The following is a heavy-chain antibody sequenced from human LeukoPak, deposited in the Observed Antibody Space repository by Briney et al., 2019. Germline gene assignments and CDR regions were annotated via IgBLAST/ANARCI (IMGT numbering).Heavy chain of an antibody. D-gene: IGHD2-2*01. V-gene: IGHV1-24*01. CDR1: GYTLTELS. J-gene: IGHJ6*03. CDR2: FDPEDGET. CDR3: ATGTPGHGSLYYYYYYMDV. Sequence: GASVKVSCKVSGYTLTELSMHWVRQAPGKGLEWMGGFDPEDGETIYAQKFQGRVTMTEDTSTDTAYMELGSLRSEDTAVYYCATGTPGHGSLYYYYYYMDVWGKGTTVTVSS.